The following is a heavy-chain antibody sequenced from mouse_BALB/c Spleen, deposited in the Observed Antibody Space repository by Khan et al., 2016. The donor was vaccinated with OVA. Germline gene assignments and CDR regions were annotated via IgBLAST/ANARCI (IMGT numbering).Heavy chain of an antibody. CDR3: ASHLTGSFAY. V-gene: IGHV5-6*01. CDR2: INSDGFYT. Sequence: EVKLMESGGDLVKPGGSLKLSCAASGFTFSSYGMSWVRQTPDKRLEWVATINSDGFYTYYPDSVKGRFTISRNNAKKTLYLQVRSLKSEDTAMYYCASHLTGSFAYWGQGTLVTVSA. J-gene: IGHJ3*01. D-gene: IGHD4-1*01. CDR1: GFTFSSYG.